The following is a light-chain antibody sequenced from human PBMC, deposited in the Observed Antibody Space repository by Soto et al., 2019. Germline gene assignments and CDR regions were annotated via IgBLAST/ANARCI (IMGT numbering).Light chain of an antibody. V-gene: IGKV1-39*01. CDR3: QQTDRIPRT. CDR1: QSVSSY. CDR2: AAS. Sequence: DIHMTQSPSSLSASVGDRVTITCRASQSVSSYLNWYQQKAGKAPKLLIYAASTLQSGVPSRFSGSGSGTDFTLVISSLQPEDFATYFCQQTDRIPRTFGGGTKVDIK. J-gene: IGKJ4*01.